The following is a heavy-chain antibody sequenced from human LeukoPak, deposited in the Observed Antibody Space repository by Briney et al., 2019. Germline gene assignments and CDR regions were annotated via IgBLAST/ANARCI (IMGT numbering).Heavy chain of an antibody. D-gene: IGHD3-16*01. J-gene: IGHJ4*02. CDR1: GFTFSSYS. CDR3: ARTWRGSGHHYDY. Sequence: GGSLRLSCAASGFTFSSYSMNWVRQAPGKGLEWVSSISSSSRYIYYADSVKGRFTISRDNAKNSLYLQMNRLRAEETAVYYCARTWRGSGHHYDYWGQGTLVTVSS. V-gene: IGHV3-21*01. CDR2: ISSSSRYI.